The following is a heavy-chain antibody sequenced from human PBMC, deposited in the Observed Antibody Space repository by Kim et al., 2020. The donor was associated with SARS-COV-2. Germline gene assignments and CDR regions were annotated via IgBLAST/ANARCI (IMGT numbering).Heavy chain of an antibody. J-gene: IGHJ4*02. V-gene: IGHV1-69*13. D-gene: IGHD2-15*01. CDR2: IIPIFGTA. Sequence: SVTVSCKASGGTFSSYAISWVRQAPGQGLEWMGGIIPIFGTANYAQKFQGRVTITADESTSTAYMELSSLRSEDTAVYYCARLRVGYCSGGSCEAEAEEWGQGTLVTVSS. CDR3: ARLRVGYCSGGSCEAEAEE. CDR1: GGTFSSYA.